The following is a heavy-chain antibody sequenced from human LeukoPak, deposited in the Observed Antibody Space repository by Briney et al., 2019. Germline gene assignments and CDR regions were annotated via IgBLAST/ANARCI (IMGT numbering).Heavy chain of an antibody. CDR1: GFTFSSYS. J-gene: IGHJ4*02. D-gene: IGHD3-22*01. V-gene: IGHV3-21*01. CDR3: ASGPYYYDSSGYDVDY. Sequence: PGGSLRLSCAASGFTFSSYSMNWVRQAPGKGLEWVSSISSSSSYIYYADSVKGRFTISRDNAKNSLYLQMNSLRAEDTAVYYCASGPYYYDSSGYDVDYWGQGTLVTVSS. CDR2: ISSSSSYI.